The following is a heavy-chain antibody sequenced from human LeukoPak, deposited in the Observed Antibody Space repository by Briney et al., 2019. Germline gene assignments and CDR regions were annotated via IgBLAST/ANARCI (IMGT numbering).Heavy chain of an antibody. CDR3: ARERRGWFDP. CDR1: GGSISSSSYY. J-gene: IGHJ5*02. V-gene: IGHV4-61*02. CDR2: IYTSGST. D-gene: IGHD3-10*01. Sequence: PSETLSLTCTVSGGSISSSSYYWSWIRQPAGKGLEWIGRIYTSGSTNYNPSLKSRVTISVDTSKNQFSLKLSSVTAADTAVYYCARERRGWFDPWGQGTLVTVSS.